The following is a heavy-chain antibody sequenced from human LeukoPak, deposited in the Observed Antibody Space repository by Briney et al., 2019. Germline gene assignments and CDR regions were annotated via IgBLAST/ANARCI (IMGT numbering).Heavy chain of an antibody. CDR1: GFTFDDYT. CDR2: ISWDGGST. V-gene: IGHV3-43*01. D-gene: IGHD2-15*01. CDR3: ARDRTSGTYYVDH. J-gene: IGHJ4*02. Sequence: GGSLRLSCAASGFTFDDYTMHWVRQAPGKGLEWVSLISWDGGSTYYADSVKGRFTISRDNAKNSLYLQVNNLRAEDTAVYYCARDRTSGTYYVDHWGQGTLVTVSS.